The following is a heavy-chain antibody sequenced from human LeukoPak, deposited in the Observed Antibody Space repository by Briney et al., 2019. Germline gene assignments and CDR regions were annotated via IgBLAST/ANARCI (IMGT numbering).Heavy chain of an antibody. D-gene: IGHD5-12*01. CDR1: GYTFTSYG. Sequence: ASVKVSCKASGYTFTSYGINWVRQAPGQGLEWMGWISAYNGNTNYAQKLQGRVTMTTDTSTSTAYMELRSLRSDDTAVYYCARLGEVDIVATSYFDYWGQGTLVTVSS. CDR3: ARLGEVDIVATSYFDY. V-gene: IGHV1-18*01. CDR2: ISAYNGNT. J-gene: IGHJ4*02.